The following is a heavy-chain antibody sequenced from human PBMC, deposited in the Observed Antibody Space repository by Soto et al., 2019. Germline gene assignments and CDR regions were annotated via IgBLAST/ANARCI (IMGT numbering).Heavy chain of an antibody. Sequence: QVQLVQSGAEVKKPGSSVKVSCKASGGTFSSYAISWVRQAPGQGLEWMGGIIPIFGTANYAQKFQGRVTITADESTSTVYMELSSLRSEDTAVYYCARAYCSGGSCYPSGAFDIWGQGTMVTVSS. CDR2: IIPIFGTA. J-gene: IGHJ3*02. V-gene: IGHV1-69*01. D-gene: IGHD2-15*01. CDR3: ARAYCSGGSCYPSGAFDI. CDR1: GGTFSSYA.